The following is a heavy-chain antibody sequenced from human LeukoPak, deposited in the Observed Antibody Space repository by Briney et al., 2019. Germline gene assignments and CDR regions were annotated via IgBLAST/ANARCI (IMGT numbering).Heavy chain of an antibody. CDR3: ATDTYYSDTAAECDY. D-gene: IGHD3-22*01. Sequence: GGSLRLSCAASGFTFDDYGMSWVRQAPGKGLEWISYISSTTKNVYYADSVRGRFTISRDNAKNSLYLQMNSLRAEDTAVYYCATDTYYSDTAAECDYWGQGTLVAVSS. J-gene: IGHJ4*02. V-gene: IGHV3-48*01. CDR1: GFTFDDYG. CDR2: ISSTTKNV.